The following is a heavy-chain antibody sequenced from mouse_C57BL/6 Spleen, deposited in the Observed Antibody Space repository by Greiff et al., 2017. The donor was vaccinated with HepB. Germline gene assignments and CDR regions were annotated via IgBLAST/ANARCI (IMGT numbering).Heavy chain of an antibody. Sequence: DVKLVESGGGLVKPGGSLKLSCAASGFTFSSYAMSWVRQTPEKRLEWVATISDGGSYTYYPDNVKGRFTISRDNAKNNLYLQMSHLKSEDTAMYYCAREDYYGTLAYWGQGTLVTVSA. CDR1: GFTFSSYA. D-gene: IGHD1-1*01. CDR2: ISDGGSYT. J-gene: IGHJ3*01. CDR3: AREDYYGTLAY. V-gene: IGHV5-4*01.